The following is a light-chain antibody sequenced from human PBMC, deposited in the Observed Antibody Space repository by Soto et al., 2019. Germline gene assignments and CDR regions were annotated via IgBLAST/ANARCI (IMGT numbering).Light chain of an antibody. Sequence: DIPMTQSPSTLSASVGDRVTITCRASQSISSWLAWYQQKPGKAPTLLIYDASSLESGVPSRFSGSGSGTDFTLTISSLRPDDFATYYCQQYNTYPYTFGQGTKLEIK. CDR2: DAS. CDR1: QSISSW. V-gene: IGKV1-5*01. J-gene: IGKJ2*01. CDR3: QQYNTYPYT.